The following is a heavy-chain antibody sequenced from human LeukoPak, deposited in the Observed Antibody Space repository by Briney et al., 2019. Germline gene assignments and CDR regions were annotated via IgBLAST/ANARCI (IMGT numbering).Heavy chain of an antibody. V-gene: IGHV3-30*02. J-gene: IGHJ4*02. CDR2: IRYDGSNK. Sequence: GGSLRLSCAASGFTFSSYGMHWVRQAPGKGLEWVAFIRYDGSNKYYADSVKGRFTISRDNSKNTLYLQMNSLRAEDTAVYYCAKTTTHSSSIPDFDYWGQGTLVTVSS. CDR1: GFTFSSYG. D-gene: IGHD6-6*01. CDR3: AKTTTHSSSIPDFDY.